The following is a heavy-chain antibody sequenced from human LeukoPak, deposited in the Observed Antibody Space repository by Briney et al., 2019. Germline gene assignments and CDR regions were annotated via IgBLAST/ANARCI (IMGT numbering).Heavy chain of an antibody. CDR3: AKLHSATITADFDT. CDR2: ISIGGDYT. CDR1: GFTFSGSA. D-gene: IGHD1-14*01. Sequence: PGGSLRLSCAASGFTFSGSAMSWVRQAPGKGLEWVSGISIGGDYTYYADSVKGRFTISRDNSKNTLSLQMSNLRAEDTAIYYCAKLHSATITADFDTGAREPWSLSPQ. V-gene: IGHV3-23*01. J-gene: IGHJ4*02.